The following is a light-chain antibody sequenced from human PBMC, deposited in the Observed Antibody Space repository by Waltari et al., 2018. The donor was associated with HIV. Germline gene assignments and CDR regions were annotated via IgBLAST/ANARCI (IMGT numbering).Light chain of an antibody. CDR3: VAWDDTLNGPV. J-gene: IGLJ3*02. Sequence: SVLTQSPSASGTPGQSVTISCSGSSSNIGSDTVNWYQHLPGTAPKLLIYRNNERPSGVPDRFSGSKSGTSASLAISGLQSDDEADYYCVAWDDTLNGPVFGGGTKLTVL. CDR2: RNN. V-gene: IGLV1-44*01. CDR1: SSNIGSDT.